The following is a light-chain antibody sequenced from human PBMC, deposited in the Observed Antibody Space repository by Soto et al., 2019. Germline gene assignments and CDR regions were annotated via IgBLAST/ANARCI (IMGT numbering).Light chain of an antibody. J-gene: IGLJ1*01. CDR1: SSDVGGYNF. V-gene: IGLV2-8*01. Sequence: QSALTQPPSASGSPGQSVTISCTGTSSDVGGYNFVSWYQQHPGKAPKLMIYEVTKRPSGVPDRFSGSKSGNTASLTVSGLPAEDEADYYCSSYAGSNSRYVFGSGTKLTVL. CDR3: SSYAGSNSRYV. CDR2: EVT.